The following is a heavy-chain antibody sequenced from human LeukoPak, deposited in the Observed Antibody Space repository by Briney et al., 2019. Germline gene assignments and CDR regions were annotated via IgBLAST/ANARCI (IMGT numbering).Heavy chain of an antibody. Sequence: SETLSLTCTVSGASISSNNYYWGWVRQPPGKGLEWIGNIYSSGNTYYNASLKSRVTIYIDTSKNQFSLNLSSVTAADTAVYYCARGDCSGSICYSPMDVWGTGTTVTVSS. V-gene: IGHV4-39*07. D-gene: IGHD2-21*01. CDR2: IYSSGNT. CDR1: GASISSNNYY. CDR3: ARGDCSGSICYSPMDV. J-gene: IGHJ6*03.